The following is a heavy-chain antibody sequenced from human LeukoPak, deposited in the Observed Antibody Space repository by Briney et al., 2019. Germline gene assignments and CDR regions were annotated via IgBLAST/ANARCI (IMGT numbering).Heavy chain of an antibody. J-gene: IGHJ4*02. CDR3: ASPAEVKAYYFDY. CDR2: ISSSGSTI. D-gene: IGHD4-23*01. CDR1: GFTFSDYY. V-gene: IGHV3-11*04. Sequence: GGSLRLPCAASGFTFSDYYMSWIRQAPGKGLEWVSYISSSGSTIYYADFVKGRFTISRDNAKNSLYLQMNSLRAEDTAVYYCASPAEVKAYYFDYWGQGTLVTVSS.